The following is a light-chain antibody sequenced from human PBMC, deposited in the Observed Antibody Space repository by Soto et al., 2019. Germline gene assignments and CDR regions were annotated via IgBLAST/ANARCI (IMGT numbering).Light chain of an antibody. CDR3: QQSYSTTGFT. CDR2: AAS. J-gene: IGKJ4*01. Sequence: DIQMTQSPSSLSASVGDRVTITCRASQNISSYLNWYQQKPGKAPKLLIYAASSLQSGVPSRFSGSGSGTDFTLTISSLQPEDFATYYCQQSYSTTGFTFGGGTKVEIK. V-gene: IGKV1-39*01. CDR1: QNISSY.